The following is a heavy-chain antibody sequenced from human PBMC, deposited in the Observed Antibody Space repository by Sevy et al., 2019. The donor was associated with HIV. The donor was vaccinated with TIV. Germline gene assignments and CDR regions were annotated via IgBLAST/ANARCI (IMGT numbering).Heavy chain of an antibody. CDR2: ISNRGTI. CDR1: GFIFSDYY. D-gene: IGHD2-15*01. CDR3: ARDRAGADKSNWSFA. Sequence: GGSLRFSCAASGFIFSDYYMSWIRQAPGKGLEWISYISNRGTIYYVDSVRGRFTISRDNAKNSLYLQMNSLRVEDTAVYYCARDRAGADKSNWSFAWGQGTLVTVSS. V-gene: IGHV3-11*01. J-gene: IGHJ5*02.